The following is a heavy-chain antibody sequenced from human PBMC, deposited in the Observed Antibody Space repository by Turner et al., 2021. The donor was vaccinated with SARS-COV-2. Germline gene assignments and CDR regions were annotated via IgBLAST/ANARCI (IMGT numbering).Heavy chain of an antibody. CDR2: INPNSGGT. V-gene: IGHV1-2*02. J-gene: IGHJ3*02. CDR3: ARGGLYYYDSSAYYGDAFDI. Sequence: QVPLVQSGAEVKKPRASVQVSCKASGYTFTGYYMHWVRQAPGQGLEWMGWINPNSGGTNYAQKFQGRVTMTRDTSISTDYMELSRLRSDDTAVYYCARGGLYYYDSSAYYGDAFDIWGQGTMVTVSS. D-gene: IGHD3-22*01. CDR1: GYTFTGYY.